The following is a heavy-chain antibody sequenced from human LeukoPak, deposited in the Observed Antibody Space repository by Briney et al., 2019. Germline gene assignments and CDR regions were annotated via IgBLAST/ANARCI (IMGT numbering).Heavy chain of an antibody. CDR1: GYSFTSYW. CDR3: ARGSRITIFGVVTSFDY. Sequence: GESLKIYCKGSGYSFTSYWIGWVRQMPGKGLEWMGIIYPGDTDTRYSPSFQGQVTISADESISTAYLQWSSLKASDTAMYYCARGSRITIFGVVTSFDYWGQGNLVTVSS. J-gene: IGHJ4*02. V-gene: IGHV5-51*01. D-gene: IGHD3-3*01. CDR2: IYPGDTDT.